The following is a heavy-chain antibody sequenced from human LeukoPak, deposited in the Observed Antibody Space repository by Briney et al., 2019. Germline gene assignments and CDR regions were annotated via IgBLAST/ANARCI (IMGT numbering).Heavy chain of an antibody. J-gene: IGHJ2*01. CDR1: GGSFSGYY. CDR3: ARTSIAARLLYWYFDL. V-gene: IGHV4-34*01. D-gene: IGHD6-6*01. CDR2: INHSGST. Sequence: PSETLSLTCAVYGGSFSGYYWSWIRQPPGKGLEWIGEINHSGSTNYNPSLKSRVTISVDTSKNQFSLKLSSVTAADTAVYYCARTSIAARLLYWYFDLWGRGTLVTVSS.